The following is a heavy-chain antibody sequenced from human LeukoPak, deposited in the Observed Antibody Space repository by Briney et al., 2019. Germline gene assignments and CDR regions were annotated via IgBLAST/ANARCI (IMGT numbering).Heavy chain of an antibody. J-gene: IGHJ4*02. D-gene: IGHD2-8*01. Sequence: SETLSLTCTVSGDSISSSTYYWGWIHQPPGKGLEWIGSINYSGYNYYNPSLKSRVTISVDTSKNQFSLKLTSVTAADTAVYYCARVYGPVNYWGQGTLVTVSS. V-gene: IGHV4-39*07. CDR1: GDSISSSTYY. CDR2: INYSGYN. CDR3: ARVYGPVNY.